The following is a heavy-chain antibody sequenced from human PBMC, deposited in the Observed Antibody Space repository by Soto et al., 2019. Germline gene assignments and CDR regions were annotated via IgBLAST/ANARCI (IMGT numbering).Heavy chain of an antibody. CDR2: IIPIFGTA. Sequence: QVQLVQSGAEVKKPGSSVKVSCKASGGTFSSYAISWVRQAPGQGLEWMGGIIPIFGTANYAQKFQGRVTITADESTSTAYMELSSLRSEDTAVYYCARDEDCSGGSCYSGLNWFDPLGQGTLVTVSS. V-gene: IGHV1-69*01. D-gene: IGHD2-15*01. CDR3: ARDEDCSGGSCYSGLNWFDP. CDR1: GGTFSSYA. J-gene: IGHJ5*02.